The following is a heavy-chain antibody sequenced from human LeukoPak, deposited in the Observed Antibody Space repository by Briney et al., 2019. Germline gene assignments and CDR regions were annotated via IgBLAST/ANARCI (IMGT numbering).Heavy chain of an antibody. D-gene: IGHD3-22*01. CDR1: GFTFSDYY. CDR3: ARALSSGYYYRTPQVDY. J-gene: IGHJ4*02. Sequence: PGGSLRLSCAASGFTFSDYYMSWIRQAPGKGLEWVSYISSSGSTIYYADSVKGRFTISRDNAKNSLYLQMNSLRAEDTAVYYCARALSSGYYYRTPQVDYWGQGTLVTVSS. V-gene: IGHV3-11*01. CDR2: ISSSGSTI.